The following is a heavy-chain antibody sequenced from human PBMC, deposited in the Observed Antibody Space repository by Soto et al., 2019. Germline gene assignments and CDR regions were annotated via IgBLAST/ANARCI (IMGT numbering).Heavy chain of an antibody. CDR3: AKVPVRDIVVVPAASYLPVGFDY. CDR2: ISGSGGST. V-gene: IGHV3-23*01. Sequence: GGSLRLSCAASGFTFSSYAMSWVRQAPGKGLEWVSAISGSGGSTYYADSVKGRFTISRDNSKNTLYLQMNSLRAEDTAVYYCAKVPVRDIVVVPAASYLPVGFDYWGQGTPVPVSS. D-gene: IGHD2-2*01. J-gene: IGHJ4*02. CDR1: GFTFSSYA.